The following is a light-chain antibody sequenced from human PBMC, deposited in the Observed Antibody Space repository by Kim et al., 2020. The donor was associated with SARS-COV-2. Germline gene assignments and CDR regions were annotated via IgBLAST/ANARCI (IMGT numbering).Light chain of an antibody. Sequence: LSPGERATLSCRASQSVSTYLAWYQQKPGQAPRLLIFGASSRTTGIPDRFSGSGSGTDFTLTITRLEPEDFAMYYCQHYVSAPLTFGQGTRLEIK. CDR1: QSVSTY. J-gene: IGKJ5*01. V-gene: IGKV3-20*01. CDR2: GAS. CDR3: QHYVSAPLT.